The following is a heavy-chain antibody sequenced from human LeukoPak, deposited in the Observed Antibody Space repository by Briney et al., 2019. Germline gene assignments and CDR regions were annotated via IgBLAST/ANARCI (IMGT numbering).Heavy chain of an antibody. J-gene: IGHJ4*02. CDR3: ARGVPTGVDYFDY. CDR1: GFTFSDYW. Sequence: PGGSLRLSCAASGFTFSDYWMTWVRQAPRKGLEWVAVIKQDGSDKYYVDSLKGRFTISRDNAKNSLYLQMNSPRAEDTAVYYCARGVPTGVDYFDYWGQGTLVTVSS. D-gene: IGHD2-8*02. CDR2: IKQDGSDK. V-gene: IGHV3-7*01.